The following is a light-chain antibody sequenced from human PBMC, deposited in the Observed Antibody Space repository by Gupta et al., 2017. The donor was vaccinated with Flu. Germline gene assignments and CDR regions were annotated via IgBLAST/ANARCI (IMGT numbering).Light chain of an antibody. Sequence: GDRVTITCRASQDISTWLVWYQQKPRKAPKALIYAASNLESGVPSRFSGSGSGTDFTLTISSLQPEDFATYYCQQTQSFPPTFGGGTKVEFK. CDR3: QQTQSFPPT. V-gene: IGKV1D-12*01. J-gene: IGKJ4*01. CDR2: AAS. CDR1: QDISTW.